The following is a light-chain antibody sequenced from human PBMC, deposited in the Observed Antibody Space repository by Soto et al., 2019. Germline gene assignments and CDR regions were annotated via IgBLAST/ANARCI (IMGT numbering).Light chain of an antibody. Sequence: DIQMTQSPSSLSASVGDRVTITCQTSQDIRNYIHWYQQKPGRAPKLLIYDASYLQTGGPSRFRGSESWTDFSLTNSSLQPEDIAIYYYQQYYNRPLTFGGGTKIEIK. CDR1: QDIRNY. V-gene: IGKV1-33*01. CDR3: QQYYNRPLT. CDR2: DAS. J-gene: IGKJ4*02.